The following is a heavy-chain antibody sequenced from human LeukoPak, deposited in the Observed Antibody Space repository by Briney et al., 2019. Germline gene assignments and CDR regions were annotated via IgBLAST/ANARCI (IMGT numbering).Heavy chain of an antibody. CDR2: MNPNSGNT. CDR3: ARRGVVRYNWFDP. CDR1: GYTFTSYD. D-gene: IGHD3-3*01. Sequence: ASVKVSCKASGYTFTSYDINWVRQATGQGLEWMGWMNPNSGNTGYAQKFQGRVTITRNTSISTAYMELSSLRSEDTAVYYCARRGVVRYNWFDPWGQGTLVTVSS. V-gene: IGHV1-8*03. J-gene: IGHJ5*02.